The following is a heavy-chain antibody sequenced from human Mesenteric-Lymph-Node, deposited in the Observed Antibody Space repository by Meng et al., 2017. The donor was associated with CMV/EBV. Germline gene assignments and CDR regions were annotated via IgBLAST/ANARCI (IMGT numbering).Heavy chain of an antibody. V-gene: IGHV3-7*01. D-gene: IGHD1-14*01. Sequence: GGSLRLSCAFSGFTYNRDWMIWVRQAPGKGLEWVAAIKEEGSEKDYLDSVKGRFTISRDNAQNSLFLAMNSLRVEDTAVYYCSSGQGWHFDLWGRGTLVTVSS. CDR3: SSGQGWHFDL. CDR1: GFTYNRDW. J-gene: IGHJ2*01. CDR2: IKEEGSEK.